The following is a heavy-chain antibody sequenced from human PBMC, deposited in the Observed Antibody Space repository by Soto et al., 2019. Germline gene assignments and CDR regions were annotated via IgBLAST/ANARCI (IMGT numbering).Heavy chain of an antibody. V-gene: IGHV1-18*01. Sequence: ASVKVSCKVSGYSFTDYGFSWVRRAPGQGLEWLGWISPYNGKAFYVKNFQDRLTMTTDTATSTAYMDLSRLTSDDTAIYYCARSKGYSNNNLDYFDYWGQGTLATVSP. CDR3: ARSKGYSNNNLDYFDY. D-gene: IGHD2-15*01. CDR1: GYSFTDYG. J-gene: IGHJ4*02. CDR2: ISPYNGKA.